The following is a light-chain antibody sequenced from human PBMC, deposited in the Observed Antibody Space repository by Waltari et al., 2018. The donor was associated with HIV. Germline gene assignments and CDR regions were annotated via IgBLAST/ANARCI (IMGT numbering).Light chain of an antibody. Sequence: SSELTQDPAVSVALGQTVRITCQGDSLRGYYSSWYQQKPGHAPVLVLYGKNNRTSGTPDRFSGSSSGNTASLTITGTQAEDEADYYCNSRDSSANHVVFGGGTKLTVL. V-gene: IGLV3-19*01. CDR3: NSRDSSANHVV. J-gene: IGLJ2*01. CDR1: SLRGYY. CDR2: GKN.